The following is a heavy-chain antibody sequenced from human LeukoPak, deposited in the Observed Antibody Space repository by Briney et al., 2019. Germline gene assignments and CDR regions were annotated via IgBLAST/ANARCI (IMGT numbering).Heavy chain of an antibody. CDR2: ISGSGGRT. J-gene: IGHJ4*02. CDR3: AKDIMSDTAALFDY. CDR1: GFTFSSYS. Sequence: GGSLRLSCAASGFTFSSYSMSWVRQAPGKGLEWVSAISGSGGRTYYAYSVKGRFTISRDNSKNTLYLQMNSLRAEDTAVYYCAKDIMSDTAALFDYWGQGTLVTVSS. V-gene: IGHV3-23*01. D-gene: IGHD2-21*02.